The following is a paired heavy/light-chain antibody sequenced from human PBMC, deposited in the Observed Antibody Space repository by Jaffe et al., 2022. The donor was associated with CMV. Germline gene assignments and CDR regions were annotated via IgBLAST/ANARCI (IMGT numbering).Heavy chain of an antibody. CDR3: ARGLPYGSGGEPPYYYYGMDV. Sequence: QVQLVQSGAEVKKPGASVKVSCKASGYTFTSYDINWVRQATGQGLEWMGWMNPNSGNTGYAQKFQGRVTMTRNTSISTAYMELSSLRSEDTAVYYCARGLPYGSGGEPPYYYYGMDVWGQGTTVTVSS. CDR1: GYTFTSYD. V-gene: IGHV1-8*01. J-gene: IGHJ6*02. D-gene: IGHD3-10*01. CDR2: MNPNSGNT.
Light chain of an antibody. CDR3: QAWDSSPVV. J-gene: IGLJ2*01. V-gene: IGLV3-1*01. CDR1: KLGDKY. Sequence: SYELTQPPSVSVSPGQTASITCSGDKLGDKYACWYQQKPGQSPVLVIYQDSKRPSGIPERFSGSNSGNTATLTISGTQAMDEADYYCQAWDSSPVVFGGGTKLTVL. CDR2: QDS.